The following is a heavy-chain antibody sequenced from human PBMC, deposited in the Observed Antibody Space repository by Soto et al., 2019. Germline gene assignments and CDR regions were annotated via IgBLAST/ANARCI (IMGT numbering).Heavy chain of an antibody. CDR3: ARGHSAPDY. V-gene: IGHV3-7*01. CDR2: IIQDGSEK. CDR1: GFSLSSYW. J-gene: IGHJ4*02. Sequence: EVQLVESGGGLVQPGGSLRLSCTVSGFSLSSYWMSWVRQAPGKGLEWVANIIQDGSEKQYVDSVKGRFTISRDNAKNSLYLQMNGLRAEHTAVYYCARGHSAPDYWGQGTLVTVSS.